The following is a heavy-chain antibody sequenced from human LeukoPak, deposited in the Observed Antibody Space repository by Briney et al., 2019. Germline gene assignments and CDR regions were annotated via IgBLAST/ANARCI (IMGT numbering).Heavy chain of an antibody. D-gene: IGHD1/OR15-1a*01. CDR3: AREWEQD. J-gene: IGHJ4*02. Sequence: GGPLRLSCAASGFTVSTNYMSWVRQAPGKGLEWVSVIYSGGSTYYADSVRGRFTISRDNSKNTLYLQMNSLRAEDTAVYYCAREWEQDWGQGTLVTVSS. V-gene: IGHV3-53*01. CDR1: GFTVSTNY. CDR2: IYSGGST.